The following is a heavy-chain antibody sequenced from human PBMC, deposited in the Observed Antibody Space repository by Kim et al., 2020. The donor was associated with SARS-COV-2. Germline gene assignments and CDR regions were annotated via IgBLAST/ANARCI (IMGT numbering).Heavy chain of an antibody. D-gene: IGHD3-3*01. V-gene: IGHV3-66*01. CDR1: GFTVSSNY. Sequence: GGSLRLSCAASGFTVSSNYMSWVRQAPGKGLEWVSVIYSGGSTYYADSVKGRFTISRDNSKNTLYLQMNSLRAEDTAVYYCARVGAIFGVVTDAYYFDYWGQGTLVTVSS. J-gene: IGHJ4*02. CDR3: ARVGAIFGVVTDAYYFDY. CDR2: IYSGGST.